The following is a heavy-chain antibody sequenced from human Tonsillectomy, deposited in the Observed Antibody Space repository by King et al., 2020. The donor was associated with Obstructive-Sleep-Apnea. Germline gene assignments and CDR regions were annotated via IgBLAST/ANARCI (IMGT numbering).Heavy chain of an antibody. V-gene: IGHV3-7*03. CDR1: GFTFSSYW. CDR2: IKQDGSEK. D-gene: IGHD3-3*01. Sequence: VQLVESGGGLVQPGGSLRLSCAASGFTFSSYWISWVRQAPGKGLEWVANIKQDGSEKYYVDSVKGRFTISRDNAKNSLYLQMNSLRAEDTAVYYCATGLRFLEWLFDYWGQGTLVTVSS. J-gene: IGHJ4*02. CDR3: ATGLRFLEWLFDY.